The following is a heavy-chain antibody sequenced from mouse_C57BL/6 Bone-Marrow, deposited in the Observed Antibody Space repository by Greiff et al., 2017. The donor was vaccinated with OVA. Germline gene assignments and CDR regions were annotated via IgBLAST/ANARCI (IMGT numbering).Heavy chain of an antibody. D-gene: IGHD4-1*01. CDR2: IYPGDGDT. CDR3: ARLGRHWYFDV. Sequence: QVQLQQSGAELVKPGASVKISCTASGYAFSSYWMNWVKQRPGKGLEWLGQIYPGDGDTNYNGKFKGKATLTADKSSSTAYMQLSSLTSEDSAVYFCARLGRHWYFDVWGTGTTVTVSS. V-gene: IGHV1-80*01. J-gene: IGHJ1*03. CDR1: GYAFSSYW.